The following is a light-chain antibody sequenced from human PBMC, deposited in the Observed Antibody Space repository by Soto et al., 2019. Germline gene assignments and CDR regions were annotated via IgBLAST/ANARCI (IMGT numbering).Light chain of an antibody. CDR1: QSVSSSS. Sequence: DIVLTQSPGTLSLSPGERATLSCMASQSVSSSSLAWYQQKPGQAPRLLIYGASSRATGIPDRFSGSGSGTDFTLTISRLEPEDFAVYYCQQYGSSPLYSFGQWTKLEIK. J-gene: IGKJ2*03. CDR3: QQYGSSPLYS. CDR2: GAS. V-gene: IGKV3-20*01.